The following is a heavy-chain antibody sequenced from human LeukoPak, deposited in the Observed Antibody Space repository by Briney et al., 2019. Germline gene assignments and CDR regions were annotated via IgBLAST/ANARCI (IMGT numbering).Heavy chain of an antibody. V-gene: IGHV1-2*02. Sequence: ASVKVSCKASGYTFTGYYIHWVRQAPGQGLEWMGWINPNSGVTNYAQKFQGRVTMTRDTSISTAYMELSRLRSDDTAVYYCASESYCSSTSCYTEFDYWGQGTLVTVSS. CDR1: GYTFTGYY. J-gene: IGHJ4*02. D-gene: IGHD2-2*02. CDR3: ASESYCSSTSCYTEFDY. CDR2: INPNSGVT.